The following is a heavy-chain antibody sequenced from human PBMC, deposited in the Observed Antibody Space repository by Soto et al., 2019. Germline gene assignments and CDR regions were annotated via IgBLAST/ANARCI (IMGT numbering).Heavy chain of an antibody. V-gene: IGHV4-59*11. CDR2: IYYSGST. CDR1: GSSINDHY. CDR3: ARGAYGDRKLFDY. D-gene: IGHD4-17*01. J-gene: IGHJ4*02. Sequence: SETLSLTCTVSGSSINDHYWSWIRQPPGMGLEWIGYIYYSGSTYYNPSLESRVTISIASSKNQFSLRLRSVAAADTAVYYCARGAYGDRKLFDYWGQGTLVTVSS.